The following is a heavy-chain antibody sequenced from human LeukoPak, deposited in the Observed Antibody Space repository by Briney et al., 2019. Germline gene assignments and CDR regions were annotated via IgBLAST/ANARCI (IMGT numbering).Heavy chain of an antibody. J-gene: IGHJ4*02. CDR1: GFTVSSNY. D-gene: IGHD3-22*01. CDR2: IYSGGST. Sequence: GGSLRLSCAASGFTVSSNYMSWVRQAPGKGLEWVSVIYSGGSTYYADSVKGRFTISRDNSKNTLYLQMNSLRAEDTAVYYCARDRQHYYDSSGYYTGVYFDYRGQGTLVTVSS. CDR3: ARDRQHYYDSSGYYTGVYFDY. V-gene: IGHV3-66*02.